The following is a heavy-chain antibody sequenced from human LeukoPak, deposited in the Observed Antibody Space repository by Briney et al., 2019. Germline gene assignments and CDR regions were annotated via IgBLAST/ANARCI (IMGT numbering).Heavy chain of an antibody. D-gene: IGHD6-19*01. CDR3: GGLSSSSTHWFDA. CDR2: ISSGSTYP. V-gene: IGHV3-11*06. Sequence: GGSLRLSCAASGFTFSDYYLSWIRQAPGKGLEWVSYISSGSTYPNYADSVKGQFTISRENAKNSLFLQMNSRRAGDTAVYFCGGLSSSSTHWFDAWGQGTLVTVSS. CDR1: GFTFSDYY. J-gene: IGHJ5*02.